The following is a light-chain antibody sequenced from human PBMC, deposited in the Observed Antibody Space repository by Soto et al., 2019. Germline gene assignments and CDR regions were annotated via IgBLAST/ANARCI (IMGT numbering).Light chain of an antibody. CDR2: DAS. J-gene: IGKJ3*01. Sequence: DIQMTQSPSSLSASVGDRVTITCQASQDISNYLNWYQQKPGKAPKLLIYDASNLETGVPSRFSGSGSGTDFTFTISSLQPEDIATYYCQQYDNLPPLTFGPVTKVDIK. V-gene: IGKV1-33*01. CDR3: QQYDNLPPLT. CDR1: QDISNY.